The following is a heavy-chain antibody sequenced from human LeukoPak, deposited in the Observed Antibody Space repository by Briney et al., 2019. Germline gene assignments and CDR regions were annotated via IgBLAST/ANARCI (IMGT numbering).Heavy chain of an antibody. J-gene: IGHJ4*02. CDR3: ARQYYDIWTGYPYYFDY. CDR2: IYHSGST. V-gene: IGHV4-34*01. D-gene: IGHD3-9*01. Sequence: SEPLSLTCAVLGGSFGGFFWSWLRQPPGKGLEWLGEIYHSGSTNYNPSLKSRVTISVDKSKNQFSLRLSSVTAADTAVYYCARQYYDIWTGYPYYFDYWGQGTRVTVSS. CDR1: GGSFGGFF.